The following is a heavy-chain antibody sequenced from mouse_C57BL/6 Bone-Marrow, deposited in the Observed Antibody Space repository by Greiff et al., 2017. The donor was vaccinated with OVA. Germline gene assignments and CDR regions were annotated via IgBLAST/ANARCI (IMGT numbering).Heavy chain of an antibody. Sequence: VQLQQSGAELVRPGTSVKVSCKASGYAFTNYLIEWVKQRPGQGLEWIGVINPGSGGTNYNEKFKGKATLTADKSSSTAYMQLSSLTSEDSAVYFCARDLRGGWYFDVWGTGTTVTVSS. J-gene: IGHJ1*03. CDR2: INPGSGGT. CDR1: GYAFTNYL. V-gene: IGHV1-54*01. CDR3: ARDLRGGWYFDV.